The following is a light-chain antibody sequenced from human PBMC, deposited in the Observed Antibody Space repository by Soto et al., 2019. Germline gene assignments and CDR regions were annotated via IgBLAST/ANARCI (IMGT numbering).Light chain of an antibody. V-gene: IGKV3-11*01. Sequence: EIVLTQSPATLSFSPGERATLSCRASQSVRTYLAWYRQKPGQSPRLLIYDASNRATGIPARFSGSGSGTDFTLTISSLEPEDFAVYYCQQRSNWPRLTFGQGTRLEIK. CDR3: QQRSNWPRLT. CDR1: QSVRTY. CDR2: DAS. J-gene: IGKJ5*01.